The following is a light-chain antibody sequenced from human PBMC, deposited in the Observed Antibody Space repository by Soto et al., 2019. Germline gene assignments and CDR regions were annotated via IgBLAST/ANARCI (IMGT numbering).Light chain of an antibody. CDR2: SNN. J-gene: IGLJ1*01. CDR3: AAWDDSLGGYV. V-gene: IGLV1-44*01. Sequence: QSVLTQPPSASGTPGQRVTISCSGSSSNIGGNAVNWYQQLPGTTPKLLIYSNNPRPSGVPDRFSGSKSGTSASLAISGLQSEDEADYYCAAWDDSLGGYVFGTGTKLTVL. CDR1: SSNIGGNA.